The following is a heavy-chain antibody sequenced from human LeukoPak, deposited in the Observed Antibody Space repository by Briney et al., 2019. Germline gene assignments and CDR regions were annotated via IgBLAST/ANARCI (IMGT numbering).Heavy chain of an antibody. CDR3: ARQGGPSDFDY. D-gene: IGHD2-15*01. Sequence: GESLKISCKGSGYSFTSYWIGWVRQMPGKGLEWMGIISPGDSDIRYSPSFQGQVALSVDKSINTAYLQWSSLKASDTAMYYCARQGGPSDFDYWGQGTLVTVSS. CDR2: ISPGDSDI. J-gene: IGHJ4*02. CDR1: GYSFTSYW. V-gene: IGHV5-51*01.